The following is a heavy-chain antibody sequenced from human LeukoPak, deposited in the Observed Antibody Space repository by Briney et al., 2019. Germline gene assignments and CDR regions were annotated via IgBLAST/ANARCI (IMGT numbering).Heavy chain of an antibody. J-gene: IGHJ6*03. CDR1: GFTFSSYE. CDR3: ASFMATHYYYYYMDV. Sequence: PGGSLRLSCAASGFTFSSYEMNWVRQAPGKGLEWVSYISSSGSTIYYADSVKGRFTISRDNAKNSLYLQMNSLRAEDTAVYYCASFMATHYYYYYMDVWGKGTTVTISS. D-gene: IGHD5-24*01. V-gene: IGHV3-48*03. CDR2: ISSSGSTI.